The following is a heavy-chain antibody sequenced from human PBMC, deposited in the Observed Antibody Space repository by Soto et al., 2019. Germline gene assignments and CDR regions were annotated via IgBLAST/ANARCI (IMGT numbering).Heavy chain of an antibody. CDR3: ARSRQPLLYGYIGVDP. Sequence: QVQLVQSGAEVKKPGASVKVSCKASGYTFTTYGITWVRQAPGQGLEWMGCINPHNGNTNYAQRLQGRVTMTTDTSTSTVYMELRSLISDDTAIYYCARSRQPLLYGYIGVDPWGQGTLVIVAS. D-gene: IGHD2-2*02. J-gene: IGHJ5*02. CDR2: INPHNGNT. V-gene: IGHV1-18*04. CDR1: GYTFTTYG.